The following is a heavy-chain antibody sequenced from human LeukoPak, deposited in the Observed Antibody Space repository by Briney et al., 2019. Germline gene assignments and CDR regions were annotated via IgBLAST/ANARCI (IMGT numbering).Heavy chain of an antibody. CDR1: GGSFNGYY. D-gene: IGHD3-3*01. CDR3: ASANDYDFWSGYYWD. J-gene: IGHJ4*02. V-gene: IGHV4-34*01. Sequence: SETLSLTCAVYGGSFNGYYWSWIRQPPGKGLEWIGEINHSGSTNYNPSLESRVTISVDTSKNQFSLKLSSVTAADTAVYYCASANDYDFWSGYYWDWGQGTLVTVSS. CDR2: INHSGST.